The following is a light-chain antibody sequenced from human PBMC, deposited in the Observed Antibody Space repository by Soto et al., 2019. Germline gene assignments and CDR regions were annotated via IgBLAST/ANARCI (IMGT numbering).Light chain of an antibody. J-gene: IGLJ1*01. CDR2: EVV. CDR3: KSYAGSNTYV. CDR1: KNDIGVYDF. V-gene: IGLV2-8*01. Sequence: QSVLTQPPSASGSPGQSVTISCTGTKNDIGVYDFVSWYQHHPGKAPRLIIYEVVQRPSGVPDRFSGSKSGNTASLTVSGHQAADEADYFCKSYAGSNTYVFGSVTKLTVL.